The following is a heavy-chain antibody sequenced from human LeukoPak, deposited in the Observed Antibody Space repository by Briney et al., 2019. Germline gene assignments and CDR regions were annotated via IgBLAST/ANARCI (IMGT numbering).Heavy chain of an antibody. CDR2: ISAYNGNT. D-gene: IGHD3-10*01. CDR1: GYSFSTYG. CDR3: ARDIYYGSGTYYTY. V-gene: IGHV1-18*01. Sequence: GASVKVSCKASGYSFSTYGMSWVRQAPGQGLEWMGWISAYNGNTNYAQRLQGRVTMTTDTSTSTAYMELRSLTSDDTAVYYCARDIYYGSGTYYTYWGQGTLVTVSS. J-gene: IGHJ4*02.